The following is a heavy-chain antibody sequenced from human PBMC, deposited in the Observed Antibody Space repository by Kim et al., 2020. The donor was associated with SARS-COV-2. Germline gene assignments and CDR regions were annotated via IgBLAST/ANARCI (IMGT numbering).Heavy chain of an antibody. V-gene: IGHV1-18*01. CDR1: GYTFTSYG. CDR3: AREDISSSWTGVYYYYGMDV. CDR2: ISAYNGNT. J-gene: IGHJ6*02. Sequence: ASVKVSCKASGYTFTSYGISWVRQAPGQGLEWMGWISAYNGNTNYAQKLQGRVTMTTDTSTSTAYMELRSLRSDDTAVYYCAREDISSSWTGVYYYYGMDVWGQGTTVTVSS. D-gene: IGHD6-13*01.